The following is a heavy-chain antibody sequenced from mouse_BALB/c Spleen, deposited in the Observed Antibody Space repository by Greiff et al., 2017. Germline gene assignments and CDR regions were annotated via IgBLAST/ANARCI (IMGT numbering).Heavy chain of an antibody. CDR3: ARVYYYGSSYYFDY. D-gene: IGHD1-1*01. CDR2: IWGDGST. V-gene: IGHV2-6-7*01. Sequence: VQLVESGPGLVAPSQSLSITCTVSGFSLTGYGVNWVRQPPGKGLEWLGMIWGDGSTDYNSALKSRLSISKDNSKSQVFLKMNSLQTDDTARYYCARVYYYGSSYYFDYWGQGTTLTVSS. CDR1: GFSLTGYG. J-gene: IGHJ2*01.